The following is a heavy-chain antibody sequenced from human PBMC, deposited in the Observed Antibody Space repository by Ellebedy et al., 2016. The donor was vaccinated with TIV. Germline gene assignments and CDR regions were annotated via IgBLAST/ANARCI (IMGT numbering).Heavy chain of an antibody. V-gene: IGHV3-30*18. D-gene: IGHD4-23*01. CDR1: GFTFSSYG. Sequence: GGSLRLXCAASGFTFSSYGMHWVRQAPGKGLEWVAVISYDGSNKYYADSVKGRFTISRDNSKNTLYLQMNSLGAEDTAVYYCAKDIGSRDGNSGPSVDYWGQGTLVTVSS. CDR2: ISYDGSNK. CDR3: AKDIGSRDGNSGPSVDY. J-gene: IGHJ4*02.